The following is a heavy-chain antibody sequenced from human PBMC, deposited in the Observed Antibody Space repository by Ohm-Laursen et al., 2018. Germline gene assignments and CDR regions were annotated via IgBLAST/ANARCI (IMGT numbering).Heavy chain of an antibody. Sequence: SLRLSCAASGFTFSDYSMTWIRQAPGKGLDWVSYISSSSTTIYYADSVKGRFTISRDNAKSSLYLQMNSLRAEDTAVYYCARDSSGSGGDSDYWGQGTLVTVSS. V-gene: IGHV3-11*01. CDR2: ISSSSTTI. J-gene: IGHJ4*02. CDR3: ARDSSGSGGDSDY. D-gene: IGHD3-10*01. CDR1: GFTFSDYS.